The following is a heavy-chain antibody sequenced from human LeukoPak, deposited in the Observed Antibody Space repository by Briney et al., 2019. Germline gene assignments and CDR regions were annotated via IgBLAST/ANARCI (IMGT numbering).Heavy chain of an antibody. V-gene: IGHV4-34*01. CDR1: GGSISSYY. CDR2: INHSGTT. D-gene: IGHD2-15*01. J-gene: IGHJ4*02. Sequence: SETLSLTCTVSGGSISSYYWSWIRQPPGKGLEWLGEINHSGTTNYNPSLKSRVTISVDTSKNQFSLKLTSVTAADTAVYYCAKPAEGYCSGGSCTPFDYWGQGTLVTVSS. CDR3: AKPAEGYCSGGSCTPFDY.